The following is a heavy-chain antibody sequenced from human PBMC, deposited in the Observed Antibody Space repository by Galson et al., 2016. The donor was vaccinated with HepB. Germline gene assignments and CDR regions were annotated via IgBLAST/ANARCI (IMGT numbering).Heavy chain of an antibody. CDR3: ATYLGGIVRASDY. J-gene: IGHJ4*02. CDR1: GGSISSSHYY. CDR2: VYYSGST. V-gene: IGHV4-39*01. D-gene: IGHD1-26*01. Sequence: SETLSLTCTVSGGSISSSHYYCGWIRQPPGKGLEWTGNVYYSGSTYYNPSLKSRVTISVDTSKNQFSLKLTSVTAADTAVYYCATYLGGIVRASDYWGQGTLVTVAS.